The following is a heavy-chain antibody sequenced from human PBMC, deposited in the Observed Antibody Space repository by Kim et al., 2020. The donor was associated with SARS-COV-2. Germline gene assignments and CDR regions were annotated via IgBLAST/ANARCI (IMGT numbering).Heavy chain of an antibody. CDR2: FDPEDGET. D-gene: IGHD3-10*01. V-gene: IGHV1-24*01. Sequence: ASVKVSCKVSGYTLTELSMHWVRQAPGKGLEWMGGFDPEDGETIYAQKFQGRVTMTEDTSTDTAYMELSSLRSEDTAVYYCATGPFITMVQGVTNKDNWFDPWGQGTLVTVSS. CDR1: GYTLTELS. CDR3: ATGPFITMVQGVTNKDNWFDP. J-gene: IGHJ5*02.